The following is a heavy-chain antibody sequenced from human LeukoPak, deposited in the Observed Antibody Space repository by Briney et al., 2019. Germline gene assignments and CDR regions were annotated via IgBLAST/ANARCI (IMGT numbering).Heavy chain of an antibody. CDR2: IYYSGST. CDR1: GGSISSSSYY. J-gene: IGHJ6*02. V-gene: IGHV4-39*01. D-gene: IGHD6-19*01. Sequence: SETLSLTCTVSGGSISSSSYYWGWIRQPPGTGLEWIGSIYYSGSTYYNPSLKSRVTKSVDTSKNQFSLKLSSVTAADTAVYYCARGWEQWLVRYYYGMDVWGQGTTVTVSS. CDR3: ARGWEQWLVRYYYGMDV.